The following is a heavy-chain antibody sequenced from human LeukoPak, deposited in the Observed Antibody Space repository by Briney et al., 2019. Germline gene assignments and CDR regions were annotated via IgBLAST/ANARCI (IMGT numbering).Heavy chain of an antibody. CDR2: MNPNSGNT. D-gene: IGHD2-2*01. CDR1: GYTFTSYD. CDR3: ARGSYCSSTSCYRRVSKRYFDY. J-gene: IGHJ4*02. Sequence: GASVTVSCKASGYTFTSYDINWVRQATGQGLEWMGWMNPNSGNTGYAQKFQGRVTTTRNTSISTAYIELSSLRSEDTAVYYCARGSYCSSTSCYRRVSKRYFDYWGQGTLVTVSS. V-gene: IGHV1-8*03.